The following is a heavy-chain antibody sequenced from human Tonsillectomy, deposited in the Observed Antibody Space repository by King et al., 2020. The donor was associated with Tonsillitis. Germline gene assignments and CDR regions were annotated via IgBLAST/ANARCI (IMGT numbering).Heavy chain of an antibody. J-gene: IGHJ3*02. CDR1: GFTFSRYS. CDR2: ISSSSSTI. Sequence: VQLVESGGGLVQPGGSLRLSCAASGFTFSRYSMNWVRQAPGKGLEWVSYISSSSSTIYYADSVKGRFTISRDNAKKSLYLQMNSLRDEDTAVYYCARVRYFDWLSDNDAFDIWGQGTMVTVSS. D-gene: IGHD3-9*01. V-gene: IGHV3-48*02. CDR3: ARVRYFDWLSDNDAFDI.